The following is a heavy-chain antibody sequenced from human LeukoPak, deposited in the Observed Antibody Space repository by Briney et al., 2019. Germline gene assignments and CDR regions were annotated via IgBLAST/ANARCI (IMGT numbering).Heavy chain of an antibody. V-gene: IGHV1-46*01. Sequence: ASVRVSCKASGYTFTSYYMHWVRQAPGQGLEWMGIINPSGGSTSYAQKFQGRVTMTRDTSTSTVYMELSSLRSEDTAVYYCARDGYSDSSGYDYPPSVWGQGTLVTVSS. CDR1: GYTFTSYY. J-gene: IGHJ4*02. D-gene: IGHD3-22*01. CDR3: ARDGYSDSSGYDYPPSV. CDR2: INPSGGST.